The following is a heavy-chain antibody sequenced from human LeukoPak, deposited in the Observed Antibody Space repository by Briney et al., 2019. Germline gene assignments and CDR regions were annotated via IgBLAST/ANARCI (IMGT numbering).Heavy chain of an antibody. J-gene: IGHJ4*02. CDR1: GYTFTSYD. Sequence: ASVKVSCKASGYTFTSYDISWVRQAPGQGLEWMGWISAYNGNTEYTQKLQGRVTMTTDTSTSTAYMELRSLRSDDTAVYYCARHGPAGDSSSCFDYWGQGTLVTVSS. CDR2: ISAYNGNT. V-gene: IGHV1-18*01. D-gene: IGHD6-13*01. CDR3: ARHGPAGDSSSCFDY.